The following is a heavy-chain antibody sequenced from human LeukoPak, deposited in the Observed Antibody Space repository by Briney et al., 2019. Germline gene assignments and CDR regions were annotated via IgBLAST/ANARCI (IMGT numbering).Heavy chain of an antibody. D-gene: IGHD1-26*01. CDR3: AKDHSGSYYVFDY. V-gene: IGHV3-23*01. J-gene: IGHJ4*02. Sequence: GGSLRLSCAASGFTFSSYAMSWVRQAPGKGLEWVSTISGSGGSIYYADSVKGRFTISRDNSKNTLYLQMNSLRAEDTAVYYCAKDHSGSYYVFDYWGQGTLVTVSS. CDR1: GFTFSSYA. CDR2: ISGSGGSI.